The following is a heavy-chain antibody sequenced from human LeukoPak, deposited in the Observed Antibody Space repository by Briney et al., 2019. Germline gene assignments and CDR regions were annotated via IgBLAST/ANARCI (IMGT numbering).Heavy chain of an antibody. CDR2: IRSNAYGGTT. CDR1: GFNFGDYT. J-gene: IGHJ4*02. CDR3: ARDYGSGTINPFFDY. Sequence: PGRSLRLSCTASGFNFGDYTMSWVRQAPGKGPEWVTFIRSNAYGGTTEYAASVKGRFTISRDDSRSIAYLQMNGLKTEDTALYYCARDYGSGTINPFFDYWGQGTLVTVSS. V-gene: IGHV3-49*04. D-gene: IGHD1-7*01.